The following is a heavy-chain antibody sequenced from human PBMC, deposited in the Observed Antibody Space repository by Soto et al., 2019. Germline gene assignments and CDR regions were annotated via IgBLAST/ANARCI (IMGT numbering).Heavy chain of an antibody. V-gene: IGHV5-10-1*01. Sequence: GESLKITCKGSGYSFTSYWISWVRQMPGKGLEGMGRIDPSDSYTNYSPSFQGHVTISADKPISTANLQWSSLKASDTAMYYCAGNVMDQMLLDYYYGMDVWGQGTTVTVSS. J-gene: IGHJ6*02. D-gene: IGHD2-2*01. CDR2: IDPSDSYT. CDR1: GYSFTSYW. CDR3: AGNVMDQMLLDYYYGMDV.